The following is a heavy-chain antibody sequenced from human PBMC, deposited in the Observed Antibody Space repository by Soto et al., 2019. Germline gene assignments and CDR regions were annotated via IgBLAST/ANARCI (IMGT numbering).Heavy chain of an antibody. CDR2: ISSSGNTI. J-gene: IGHJ4*02. D-gene: IGHD5-12*01. CDR1: GFTFSSYA. V-gene: IGHV3-48*02. Sequence: EVQLVESGGGLVQPGGSLRLSCAASGFTFSSYAMNWVRQAPGKGLEWLSYISSSGNTIYYADSVKGRFTTSRDNANNSLYLQVNSLGDEDTAVYHCARDKLSGYDSTPFDYWGQGTLVTVSP. CDR3: ARDKLSGYDSTPFDY.